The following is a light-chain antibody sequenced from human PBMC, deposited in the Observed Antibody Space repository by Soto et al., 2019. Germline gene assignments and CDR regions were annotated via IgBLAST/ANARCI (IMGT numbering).Light chain of an antibody. V-gene: IGKV1-5*01. J-gene: IGKJ2*01. CDR2: DAS. CDR1: QSISSW. CDR3: KQYNRYYT. Sequence: DIQMTQSPSTLSASVGDRVTITCRASQSISSWLAWYQQKPGKAPKLLIYDASSLESGVPSRFSGSGSGTEFTLTISSLQPDDFATYYCKQYNRYYTFGQGTKLEIK.